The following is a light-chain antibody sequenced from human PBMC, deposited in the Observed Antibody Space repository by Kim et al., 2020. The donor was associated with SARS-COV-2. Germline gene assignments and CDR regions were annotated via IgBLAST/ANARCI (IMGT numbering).Light chain of an antibody. Sequence: ASVGDRVTITCRASQGVGTYLAWYQQKPRKAPNLLIYSASTLQSGVPSRFSGSGSGTDFILTISSLQPEDSAIYYCQQFNEYPLTFGGGTKVDIK. J-gene: IGKJ4*01. CDR1: QGVGTY. V-gene: IGKV1-9*01. CDR3: QQFNEYPLT. CDR2: SAS.